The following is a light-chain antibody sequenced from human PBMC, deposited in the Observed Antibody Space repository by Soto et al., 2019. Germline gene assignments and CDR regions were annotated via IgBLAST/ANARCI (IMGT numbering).Light chain of an antibody. CDR3: SSYAGTNNYV. CDR1: SSDIGGYNY. V-gene: IGLV2-8*01. J-gene: IGLJ1*01. Sequence: QSALTQPPSASGSPRQSVTISCTGTSSDIGGYNYVSWYQQHPGKAPKLIIYEVSKRPSGVPDRFSGSKSGNTASLTVSGLQGEDEADYYCSSYAGTNNYVFGAGTKLTVL. CDR2: EVS.